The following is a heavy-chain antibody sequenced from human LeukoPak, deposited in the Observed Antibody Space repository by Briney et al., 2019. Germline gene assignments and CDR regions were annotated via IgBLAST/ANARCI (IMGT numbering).Heavy chain of an antibody. CDR2: ISWDGGST. J-gene: IGHJ6*03. D-gene: IGHD5-24*01. V-gene: IGHV3-43D*03. CDR3: AKDGQRWLPPIAPSESYYYYYYMDV. CDR1: GFTFDDYA. Sequence: GGSLRLPCAASGFTFDDYAMHWVRQAPGKGLEWVSLISWDGGSTYYADSVKGRFTISRDNSKNSLYLQMNSLRAEDTALYYCAKDGQRWLPPIAPSESYYYYYYMDVWGKGTTVTVSS.